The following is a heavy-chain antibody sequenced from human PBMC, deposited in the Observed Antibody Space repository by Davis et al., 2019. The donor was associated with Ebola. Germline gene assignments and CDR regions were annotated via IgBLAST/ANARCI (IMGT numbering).Heavy chain of an antibody. J-gene: IGHJ3*01. D-gene: IGHD3-10*01. Sequence: PGGSLRLSCAAPGFTFRRYGMRWVRQAPGKGLEWVSSMTYSGGRTFFADSVQGRFTVSRDYFKDTLYLQMNSLRVEDTAVYYCAREGDYYGSESHRDGFDRWGRGTMVAVSS. CDR2: MTYSGGRT. CDR3: AREGDYYGSESHRDGFDR. CDR1: GFTFRRYG. V-gene: IGHV3-23*01.